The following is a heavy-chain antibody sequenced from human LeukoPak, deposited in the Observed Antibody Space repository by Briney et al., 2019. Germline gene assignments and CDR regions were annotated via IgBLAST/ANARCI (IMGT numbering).Heavy chain of an antibody. CDR1: GFIFSAFD. CDR3: VKDGGASALYGLEI. Sequence: PGGSLRLSCAASGFIFSAFDMHWVRQAPGKGPEWLAVISSDGNNEYYGDSMKGRFSISRDNSKNMVFLQINSLRLEDTALYVCVKDGGASALYGLEIWGQGTMVSVSS. J-gene: IGHJ3*02. CDR2: ISSDGNNE. D-gene: IGHD3/OR15-3a*01. V-gene: IGHV3-30*18.